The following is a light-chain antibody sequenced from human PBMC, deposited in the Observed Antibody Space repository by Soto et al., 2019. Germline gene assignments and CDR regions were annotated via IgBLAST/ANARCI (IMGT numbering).Light chain of an antibody. CDR1: QSVSSTY. CDR2: GAT. Sequence: EIVLTQSPGTLSLSPGGRTTLSCRASQSVSSTYLVWYQQKPGQAPRLLIYGATSRASGIPDRFSGSGSGTDFTLTISRLEPEDFAVYYCQQFGDSLTFGPGTKVDIK. V-gene: IGKV3-20*01. CDR3: QQFGDSLT. J-gene: IGKJ3*01.